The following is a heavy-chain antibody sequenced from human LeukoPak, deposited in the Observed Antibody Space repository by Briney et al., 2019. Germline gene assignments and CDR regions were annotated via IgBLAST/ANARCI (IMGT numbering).Heavy chain of an antibody. J-gene: IGHJ4*02. D-gene: IGHD3-22*01. Sequence: GGSLRLSCAASGFTFRNYGMHWVRQAPGKGLQWVAAISYDGSNEDYAGSVKGRFTISRDNSKNTLYLQMNSLRAEDTAVYYCAREPTSDYYDSSGYYKTHYFDYWGQGTLVTVSS. CDR1: GFTFRNYG. CDR3: AREPTSDYYDSSGYYKTHYFDY. CDR2: ISYDGSNE. V-gene: IGHV3-30*03.